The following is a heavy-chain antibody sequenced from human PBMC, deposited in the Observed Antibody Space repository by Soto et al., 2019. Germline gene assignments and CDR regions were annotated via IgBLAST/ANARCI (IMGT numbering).Heavy chain of an antibody. V-gene: IGHV4-59*01. CDR2: MYKTGST. D-gene: IGHD2-21*02. CDR1: GGSISGYY. CDR3: ARDLWGYCGTDCYPLDV. J-gene: IGHJ6*02. Sequence: QVQLQESGPGLVKPSETLSLTCTVSGGSISGYYWSWIRQPPGKGLEWIGHMYKTGSTVYNPSFKRRATISVDTSKNKFSLKLSSVTAADAAVYFCARDLWGYCGTDCYPLDVWGQGTTVTVSS.